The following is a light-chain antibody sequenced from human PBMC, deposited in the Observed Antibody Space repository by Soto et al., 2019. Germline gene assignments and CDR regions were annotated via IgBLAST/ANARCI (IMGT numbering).Light chain of an antibody. CDR1: QSVSSN. J-gene: IGKJ3*01. CDR2: GAS. V-gene: IGKV3-15*01. CDR3: QQYHHSHPEST. Sequence: EIVITQSPATLSVSPGERTTLSCRASQSVSSNLAWYQQKPGQAPRLLIYGASTRATGIPARFSGSGSGTAFTLNIIRLQTEEFACSSGQQYHHSHPESTFRRGTKVDIK.